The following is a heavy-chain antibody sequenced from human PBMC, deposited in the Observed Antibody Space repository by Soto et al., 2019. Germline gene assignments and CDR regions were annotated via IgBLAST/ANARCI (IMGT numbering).Heavy chain of an antibody. D-gene: IGHD1-1*01. J-gene: IGHJ4*02. CDR3: ARDQKIHWNDVFGY. CDR2: IKQDGSEK. Sequence: PGGSLRLSCAASGFTFSSYWMSWVRQAPGKGLEWVANIKQDGSEKCYVDSVKGRFTISRDNAKNSLYLQMNSLRAEDTAVYYCARDQKIHWNDVFGYWGQGTLVTVSS. V-gene: IGHV3-7*01. CDR1: GFTFSSYW.